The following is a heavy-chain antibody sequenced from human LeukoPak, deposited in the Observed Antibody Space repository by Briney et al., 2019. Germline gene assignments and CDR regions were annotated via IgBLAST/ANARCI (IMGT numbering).Heavy chain of an antibody. CDR1: GFTFSTYG. J-gene: IGHJ4*02. V-gene: IGHV3-23*01. CDR3: ARGVIEGGFDY. CDR2: IRHSGGNT. Sequence: GGSLRLSCAASGFTFSTYGLGWVRQAPGKGLEWVSSIRHSGGNTWYADSVKGRFTILRDNSKNTVYLQMTSLRDEDTAVYYCARGVIEGGFDYWGQGTLVTVSS. D-gene: IGHD3-16*02.